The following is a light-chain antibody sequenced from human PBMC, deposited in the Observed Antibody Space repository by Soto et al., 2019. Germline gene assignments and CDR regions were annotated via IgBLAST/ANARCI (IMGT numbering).Light chain of an antibody. CDR1: SSDVGGYNY. V-gene: IGLV2-14*01. Sequence: QSALTQPASVSGSPGQSITTSCTGTSSDVGGYNYVSWYQQHPGKAPKLMIYDVSNRPSGVSNRFSGSKSGNTASLTISGLQAEDEADYYCSSYTSSSTRVFGTGT. J-gene: IGLJ1*01. CDR3: SSYTSSSTRV. CDR2: DVS.